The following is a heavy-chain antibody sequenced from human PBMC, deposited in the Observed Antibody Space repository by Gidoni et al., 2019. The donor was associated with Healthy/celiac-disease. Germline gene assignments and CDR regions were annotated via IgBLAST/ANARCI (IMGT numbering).Heavy chain of an antibody. CDR3: ARGQEMATSYFDY. Sequence: QVQLQQWGAGLLKPSETLSLNCAVYGGSFSGYYWSWIRTPPGTGLAWIGELNHSGSTNSNPSLKSRVTISVDTSKNQFSLKLRSVTAADTAVYYCARGQEMATSYFDYWGQGTLGTVSS. D-gene: IGHD5-12*01. CDR1: GGSFSGYY. CDR2: LNHSGST. J-gene: IGHJ4*02. V-gene: IGHV4-34*01.